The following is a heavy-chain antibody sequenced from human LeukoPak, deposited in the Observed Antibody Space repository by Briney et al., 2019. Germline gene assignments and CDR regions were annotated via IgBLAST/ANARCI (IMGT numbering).Heavy chain of an antibody. D-gene: IGHD1-26*01. CDR2: ISWNSGSI. V-gene: IGHV3-9*01. Sequence: GRSLRLSCAASGFTFDDYAMHWVRQAPGKGLEWVSGISWNSGSIGYADSVKGRFTISRDNAKNSPYLQMNSLRAEDTALYYCAKDIRYSGSYYSEAYFDYWGQGTLVTVSS. J-gene: IGHJ4*02. CDR1: GFTFDDYA. CDR3: AKDIRYSGSYYSEAYFDY.